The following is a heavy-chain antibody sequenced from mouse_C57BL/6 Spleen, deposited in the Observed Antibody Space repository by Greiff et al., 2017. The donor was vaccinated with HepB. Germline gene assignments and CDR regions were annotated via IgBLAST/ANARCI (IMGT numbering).Heavy chain of an antibody. CDR2: IYPGSGNT. V-gene: IGHV1-66*01. J-gene: IGHJ1*03. CDR1: GYSFTSYY. CDR3: ARRTTRGYFDV. Sequence: QVQLKQSGPELVKPGASVKISCKASGYSFTSYYIHWVKQRPGQGLEWIGWIYPGSGNTKYNEKFKGKATLTADTSSSTAYMQLSSLTSEDSAVYYCARRTTRGYFDVWGTGTTVTVSS. D-gene: IGHD1-1*01.